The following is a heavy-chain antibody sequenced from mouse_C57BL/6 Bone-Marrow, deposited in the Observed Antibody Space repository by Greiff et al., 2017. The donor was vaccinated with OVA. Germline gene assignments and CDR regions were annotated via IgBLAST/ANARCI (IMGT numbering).Heavy chain of an antibody. CDR1: GYTFPSYW. CDR2: IDPSDSYT. V-gene: IGHV1-50*01. J-gene: IGHJ2*01. CDR3: ARDYYDSFDD. D-gene: IGHD2-4*01. Sequence: QVQLQQPGAELVKPGASVKLSCQASGYTFPSYWMQWVQQRPGQGLEWIGEIDPSDSYTNYNQKFKGKATLTVDTSSSTAYMQRSSLTSEDSAVYYCARDYYDSFDDWGQGTTLTVSS.